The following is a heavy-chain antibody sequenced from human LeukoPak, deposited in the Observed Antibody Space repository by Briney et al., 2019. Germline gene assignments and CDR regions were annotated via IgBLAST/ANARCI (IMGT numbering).Heavy chain of an antibody. V-gene: IGHV3-30*18. CDR3: AKDSMAFDY. CDR1: GFTFSSYG. CDR2: ISYDGSNK. Sequence: GGSLRLPCAASGFTFSSYGMNWVRQAPGKGLEWVAVISYDGSNKYYADSVKGRFTISRDNSKNTLYLQMNSLRAEDTAVYYCAKDSMAFDYWGQGTLVTVSS. J-gene: IGHJ4*02. D-gene: IGHD2/OR15-2a*01.